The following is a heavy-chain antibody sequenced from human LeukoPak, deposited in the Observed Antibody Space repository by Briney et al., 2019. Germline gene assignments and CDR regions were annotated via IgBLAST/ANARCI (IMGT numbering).Heavy chain of an antibody. Sequence: SETLSLTCTVSGGSISSSSYYWGWIRQPPGKGLEWIGSIYYSGSTYYNPSLKSRVTISVDTSKNQFSLKLSSVTAADTAVYYCARSTPLYGFDPWGQGTLVTVSS. CDR2: IYYSGST. CDR3: ARSTPLYGFDP. D-gene: IGHD4-17*01. CDR1: GGSISSSSYY. V-gene: IGHV4-39*07. J-gene: IGHJ5*02.